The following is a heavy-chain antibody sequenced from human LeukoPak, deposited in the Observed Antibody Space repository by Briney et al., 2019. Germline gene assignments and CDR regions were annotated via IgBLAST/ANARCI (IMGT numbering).Heavy chain of an antibody. V-gene: IGHV3-23*01. CDR3: ATLSGTSGTSSRVLHY. CDR2: ISGSGEDT. Sequence: GGSLRLSCAACGFTFTTYAMIWVRQAPGKGLEWVSAISGSGEDTYYADSVRGRFTISRDNSENTLSLQMNRLRAEDTAVYHRATLSGTSGTSSRVLHYWGQGTLVTVSS. J-gene: IGHJ4*02. CDR1: GFTFTTYA. D-gene: IGHD1-1*01.